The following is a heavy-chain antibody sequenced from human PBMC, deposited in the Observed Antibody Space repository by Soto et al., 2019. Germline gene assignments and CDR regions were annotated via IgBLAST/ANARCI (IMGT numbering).Heavy chain of an antibody. CDR1: AGSISSGDYY. CDR2: IYYSGST. Sequence: PSETLSLTCTVSAGSISSGDYYWTWIRQPPGKGLEWIVYIYYSGSTYYNPSLKSRVTISVDTSKNQFSLKLSSVTAADTAVYYCARGGGSGSYYNPRTYYDYVWGSYRPTYFDYWGQGTLVTVSS. J-gene: IGHJ4*02. V-gene: IGHV4-30-4*01. CDR3: ARGGGSGSYYNPRTYYDYVWGSYRPTYFDY. D-gene: IGHD3-16*02.